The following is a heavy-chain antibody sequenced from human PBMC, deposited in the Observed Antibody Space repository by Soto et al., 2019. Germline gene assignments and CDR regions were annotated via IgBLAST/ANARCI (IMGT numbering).Heavy chain of an antibody. CDR2: IRSKAYGGTT. CDR3: TRWALGSGSGVRAFDI. CDR1: GFTFGDYA. J-gene: IGHJ3*02. V-gene: IGHV3-49*03. D-gene: IGHD3-10*01. Sequence: GGSLRLSCTASGFTFGDYAMSWFRQAPGKGLEWVGFIRSKAYGGTTEYAASVKGRFTISRDDSKSIAYLQMNSLKTEDTAVYYCTRWALGSGSGVRAFDIWGQGTMVTVSS.